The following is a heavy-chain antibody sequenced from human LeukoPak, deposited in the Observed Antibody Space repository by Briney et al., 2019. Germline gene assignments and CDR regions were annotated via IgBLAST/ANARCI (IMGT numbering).Heavy chain of an antibody. D-gene: IGHD3-10*01. V-gene: IGHV3-13*01. Sequence: PGGSLRLSCAASGFTFSSYDMHWVRQATGKGLEWVSAIGTAGDTYYPGSVKGRFTISRENAENSLYLQMNSLRAGDTAVYYCAREGVHDAFDIWGQGTMVTVSS. CDR3: AREGVHDAFDI. J-gene: IGHJ3*02. CDR2: IGTAGDT. CDR1: GFTFSSYD.